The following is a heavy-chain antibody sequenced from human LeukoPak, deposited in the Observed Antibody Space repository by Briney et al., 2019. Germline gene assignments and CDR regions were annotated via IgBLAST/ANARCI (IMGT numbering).Heavy chain of an antibody. V-gene: IGHV4-4*07. D-gene: IGHD3-16*01. CDR2: IYTSGST. J-gene: IGHJ4*02. Sequence: SETLSLTCTVSGGSISSYYWSWIRQPAGKGLEWIGHIYTSGSTNYNPSLKSRVTMSVDTSKNQFSLKLSSVTAADTAVYYCARGFWGEPSYYFDFWGQGTLVTVSS. CDR1: GGSISSYY. CDR3: ARGFWGEPSYYFDF.